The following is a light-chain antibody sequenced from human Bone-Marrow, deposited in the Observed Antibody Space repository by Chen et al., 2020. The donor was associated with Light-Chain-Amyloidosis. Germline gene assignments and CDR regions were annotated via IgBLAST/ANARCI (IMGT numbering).Light chain of an antibody. Sequence: DVVMTQSPLSLPVTLGQPASISCSSSQTLVRSDGNTYLNWFQQRPGQSPRRLIYKVSNRDSGVPERVRGSGSGTDFTRKISRVEAEDVGVYYCMQGTHWPPITFGQGTRLEIK. CDR3: MQGTHWPPIT. V-gene: IGKV2-30*02. J-gene: IGKJ5*01. CDR1: QTLVRSDGNTY. CDR2: KVS.